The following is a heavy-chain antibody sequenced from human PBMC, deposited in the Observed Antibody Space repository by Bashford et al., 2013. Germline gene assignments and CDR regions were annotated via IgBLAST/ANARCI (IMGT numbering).Heavy chain of an antibody. CDR2: MSTSGST. CDR1: GGSISSYY. J-gene: IGHJ5*02. Sequence: RPLLYSSETLSLTCTVSGGSISSYYWSWIRQPAGKGLEWIGRMSTSGSTNYNPSLKSRVTMSVDTSKNQFSLKLSSVTAADTAVYYCARNDYYDSIYWFDPWGQGTLVTVSS. V-gene: IGHV4-4*07. CDR3: ARNDYYDSIYWFDP. D-gene: IGHD3-22*01.